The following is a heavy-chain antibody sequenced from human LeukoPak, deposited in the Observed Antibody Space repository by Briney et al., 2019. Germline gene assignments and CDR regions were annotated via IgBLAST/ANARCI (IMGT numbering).Heavy chain of an antibody. J-gene: IGHJ4*02. D-gene: IGHD3-22*01. CDR2: TRNKSNSYTT. CDR1: GFTFSDHY. Sequence: AGTLRLSCAAAGFTFSDHYMDWVRQAPGKGLEWVGRTRNKSNSYTTEYPASVKGRFTISRADSKNLLFKQRNSMTTDAAAVYYCAKVIYDSSGFAYWGQGTLVTVPS. V-gene: IGHV3-72*01. CDR3: AKVIYDSSGFAY.